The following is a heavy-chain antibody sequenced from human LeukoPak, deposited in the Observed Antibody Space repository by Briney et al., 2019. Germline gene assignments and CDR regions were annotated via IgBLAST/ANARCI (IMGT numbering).Heavy chain of an antibody. J-gene: IGHJ4*02. Sequence: SETLSLTCTVSGGSISSSSYYWGWIRQPPGKGLEWIGSIYYSGSTYYNPSLKSRVTISVDTSKNQFSLKLSSVTAADTAVYYCARFSVNSSGYLDYWGQGTLATVSS. V-gene: IGHV4-39*07. D-gene: IGHD3-22*01. CDR2: IYYSGST. CDR1: GGSISSSSYY. CDR3: ARFSVNSSGYLDY.